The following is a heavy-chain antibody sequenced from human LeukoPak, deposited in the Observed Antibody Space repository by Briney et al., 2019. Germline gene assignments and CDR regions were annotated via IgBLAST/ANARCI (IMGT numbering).Heavy chain of an antibody. D-gene: IGHD1-7*01. V-gene: IGHV1-46*01. CDR2: INPSGGST. Sequence: ASVKVSCKASGYTFTSYYMHWVRQAPGQGLEWMGIINPSGGSTSYAQKFQGRVTMTRDTSTNTVYMELSSLRSEDTAVYYCARGENWNYLGQNWFDPWGQGTLVTVSS. J-gene: IGHJ5*02. CDR3: ARGENWNYLGQNWFDP. CDR1: GYTFTSYY.